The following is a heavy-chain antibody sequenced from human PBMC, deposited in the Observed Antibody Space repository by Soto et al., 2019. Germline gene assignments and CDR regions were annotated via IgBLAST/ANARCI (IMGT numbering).Heavy chain of an antibody. CDR2: IYYSGST. CDR3: ARARNVGSSSWYGGVDYYYYGMDV. D-gene: IGHD6-13*01. Sequence: SETLSLTCTVSGGSISSGDYYWSWIRRPPGKGLEWIGYIYYSGSTYYNPSLKSRVTISVDTSKNQFSLKLSSVTAADTAVYYCARARNVGSSSWYGGVDYYYYGMDVWGQGTTVTVSS. J-gene: IGHJ6*02. CDR1: GGSISSGDYY. V-gene: IGHV4-30-4*01.